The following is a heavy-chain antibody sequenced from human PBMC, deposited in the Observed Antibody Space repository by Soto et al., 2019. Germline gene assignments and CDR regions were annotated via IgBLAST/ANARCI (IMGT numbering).Heavy chain of an antibody. J-gene: IGHJ1*01. V-gene: IGHV1-3*01. D-gene: IGHD1-7*01. CDR3: ARGGPFYNWNYVEYFQH. Sequence: GASVKVSCKASGYTFTSYAMHWVRQAPGQRLEWMGWINAGNGNPKYSQKFQGRVTITRDTSASTAYMELSSLRSEDTAVYYCARGGPFYNWNYVEYFQHWGQGTLVTVSS. CDR1: GYTFTSYA. CDR2: INAGNGNP.